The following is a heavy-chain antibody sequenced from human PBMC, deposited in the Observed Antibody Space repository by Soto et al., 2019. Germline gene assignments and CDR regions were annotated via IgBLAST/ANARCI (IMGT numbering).Heavy chain of an antibody. J-gene: IGHJ4*02. V-gene: IGHV3-23*01. CDR2: ISGSGGST. Sequence: GGSLRLSCAASGFTFSSYAMSWVRQAPGKGLEWVSAISGSGGSTYYADSVKGRFTISRDNSKNTLYLQMNSLRAEDTAVYYCAKEDYDYIWGSYRHEIPCFDYWGQGTLVTVSS. D-gene: IGHD3-16*02. CDR3: AKEDYDYIWGSYRHEIPCFDY. CDR1: GFTFSSYA.